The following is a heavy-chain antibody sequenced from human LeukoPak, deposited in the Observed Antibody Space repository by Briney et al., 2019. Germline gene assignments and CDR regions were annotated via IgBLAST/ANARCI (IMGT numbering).Heavy chain of an antibody. V-gene: IGHV1-2*02. Sequence: ASVTVSCKASGYTFTGYYMHWVRQAPGQGLEWMGWINPNSGGTNYAQKFQGRVTMTRDTSISTAYMELSRLRSDDTAVYYCAREKGFTMVRGNWFDPWGQGTLVTVSS. CDR2: INPNSGGT. CDR3: AREKGFTMVRGNWFDP. D-gene: IGHD3-10*01. CDR1: GYTFTGYY. J-gene: IGHJ5*02.